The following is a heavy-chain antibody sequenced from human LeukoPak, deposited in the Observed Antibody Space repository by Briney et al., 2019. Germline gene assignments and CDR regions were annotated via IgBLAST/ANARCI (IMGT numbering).Heavy chain of an antibody. CDR3: ARAGRDYGDYVAY. CDR2: IKQDGSEK. D-gene: IGHD4-17*01. Sequence: GGSLRLSCAASGFTFSSYGMHWVRQAPGKGLEWVANIKQDGSEKYYVDSVKGRFTISRDNAKNSLYLQMNSLRAEDTAVYYCARAGRDYGDYVAYWGQGTLVTVSS. J-gene: IGHJ4*02. CDR1: GFTFSSYG. V-gene: IGHV3-7*01.